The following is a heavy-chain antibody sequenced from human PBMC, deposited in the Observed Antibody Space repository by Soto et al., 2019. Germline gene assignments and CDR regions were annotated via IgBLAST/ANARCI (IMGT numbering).Heavy chain of an antibody. D-gene: IGHD5-18*01. J-gene: IGHJ4*02. Sequence: QVQLVQSGAEVKKPGSSVKVSCKASGGTFSSYAISGVRQAPGQGLEWMGGIIPIFGKANFAQKFQGRVTIRADEHTNTDSMELGSLSAEDTVVYDCARDRREIQLWSRFDHLGQGTLVTVSS. CDR3: ARDRREIQLWSRFDH. V-gene: IGHV1-69*01. CDR1: GGTFSSYA. CDR2: IIPIFGKA.